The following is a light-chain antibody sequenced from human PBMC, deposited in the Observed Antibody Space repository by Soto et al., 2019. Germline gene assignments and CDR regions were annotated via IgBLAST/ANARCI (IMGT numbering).Light chain of an antibody. CDR1: QTISTY. CDR3: QQGYSIHALT. V-gene: IGKV1-39*01. Sequence: DIQMTQSPSSLSASVGDRVTISCRASQTISTYLHWYQHKPGRAPRLLISDVSTLQSGVPGRFRGSGSETEFTLNITYVQPEDFETYYCQQGYSIHALTFGGGTKVELK. CDR2: DVS. J-gene: IGKJ4*01.